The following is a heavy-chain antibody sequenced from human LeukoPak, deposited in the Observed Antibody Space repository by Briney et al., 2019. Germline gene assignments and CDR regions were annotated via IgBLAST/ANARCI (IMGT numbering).Heavy chain of an antibody. V-gene: IGHV3-23*01. Sequence: GGSLRLSCAASGFTFSSYGMSWVRQAPGKGLEWVSAISGSGGSTYYVDSVKGRFAISRDNAKNSLYLQMNSLRAEDTAVYYCVRGHHRRLYDNQARDTFDIWGQGTMVTVSS. CDR3: VRGHHRRLYDNQARDTFDI. J-gene: IGHJ3*02. CDR1: GFTFSSYG. CDR2: ISGSGGST. D-gene: IGHD3-22*01.